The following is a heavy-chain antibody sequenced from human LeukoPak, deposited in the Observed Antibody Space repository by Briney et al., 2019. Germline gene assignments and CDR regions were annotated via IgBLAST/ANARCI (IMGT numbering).Heavy chain of an antibody. Sequence: SETLSLTCAVYGGSFSGYYWSWIRQPPGKGLEWIGEINHSGSTNYNPSLKSRVTISVDTSKNQFSLKLSSVTAADTAVYYCARDHYYDTNPRRDNYWGQGTLVTVSS. J-gene: IGHJ4*02. CDR1: GGSFSGYY. V-gene: IGHV4-34*01. CDR2: INHSGST. CDR3: ARDHYYDTNPRRDNY. D-gene: IGHD3-22*01.